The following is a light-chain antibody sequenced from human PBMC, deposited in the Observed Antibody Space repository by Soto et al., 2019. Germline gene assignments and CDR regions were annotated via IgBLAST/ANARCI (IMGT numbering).Light chain of an antibody. Sequence: QSVLTQPASVSGSPGQSITFSCTGTSSDVGSYNFVSWYQQHPGKAPKLMIYEVTKRPSGVSSRFSGSKSGNTASLTMSGLQAADEADYYCSSYAGSNTLVFGGGTKVTVL. J-gene: IGLJ2*01. V-gene: IGLV2-23*02. CDR1: SSDVGSYNF. CDR2: EVT. CDR3: SSYAGSNTLV.